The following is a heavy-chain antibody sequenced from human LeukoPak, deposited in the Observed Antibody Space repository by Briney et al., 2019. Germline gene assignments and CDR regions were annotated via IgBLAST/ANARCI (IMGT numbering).Heavy chain of an antibody. J-gene: IGHJ3*01. D-gene: IGHD1-1*01. CDR1: GGSISSYY. CDR2: IYYSGST. CDR3: ARVRWNDGDAFDV. Sequence: SETLSLTCTVSGGSISSYYWSWLRQPPGKGLEWLGYIYYSGSTNYNPSLKSRVTISVDTSKNQFSLKLSSVTAADTAVYYCARVRWNDGDAFDVWGQGTMVTVSS. V-gene: IGHV4-59*01.